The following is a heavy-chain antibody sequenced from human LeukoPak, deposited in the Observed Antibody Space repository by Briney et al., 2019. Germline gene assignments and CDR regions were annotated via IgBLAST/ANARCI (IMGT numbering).Heavy chain of an antibody. D-gene: IGHD4-17*01. Sequence: SVKVSCKASGGTFSSYAISWVRQAPGQGLEWMGGIIPIFGTANYAQKFQGRVTITADESTSIAYMELSSLRSEDTAVYYCARDLFQGDYGDYVFWGQGTLVTVSS. CDR2: IIPIFGTA. J-gene: IGHJ4*02. V-gene: IGHV1-69*13. CDR3: ARDLFQGDYGDYVF. CDR1: GGTFSSYA.